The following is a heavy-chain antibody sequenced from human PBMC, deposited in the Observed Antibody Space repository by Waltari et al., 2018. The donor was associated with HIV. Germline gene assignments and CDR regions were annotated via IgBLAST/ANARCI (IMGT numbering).Heavy chain of an antibody. CDR1: GYKFNTYW. Sequence: EVQLVQSRKEIKKPGESLKISCKGSGYKFNTYWIGGVRRMPGKGLEWMGIINPGNSDTRYSLSSQGQVTISADTSVTTAYLHWCSLKASDTAKYYCVVGPHYFDGPEGRGRLDYFQNWGQGTLVTVSS. CDR3: VVGPHYFDGPEGRGRLDYFQN. V-gene: IGHV5-51*01. CDR2: INPGNSDT. D-gene: IGHD3-9*01. J-gene: IGHJ1*01.